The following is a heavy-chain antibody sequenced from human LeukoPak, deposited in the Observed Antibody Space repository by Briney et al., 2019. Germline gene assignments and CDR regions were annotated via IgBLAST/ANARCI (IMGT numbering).Heavy chain of an antibody. CDR3: TSKAPLAYCGGDCSNNAFDI. CDR1: GLIFNTAW. J-gene: IGHJ3*02. Sequence: GGSLRLSCAASGLIFNTAWMGWVRQAPGKGLEWVGRIKSKTDGGATEYAAPVKGRFTISRDDSKNTLYLQMNSLKTEDTAVYYCTSKAPLAYCGGDCSNNAFDIWGQGTMVTVSS. V-gene: IGHV3-15*01. CDR2: IKSKTDGGAT. D-gene: IGHD2-21*02.